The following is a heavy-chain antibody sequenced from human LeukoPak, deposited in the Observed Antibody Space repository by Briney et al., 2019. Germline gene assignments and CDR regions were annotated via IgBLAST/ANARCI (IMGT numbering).Heavy chain of an antibody. CDR2: IGTAGDT. D-gene: IGHD6-19*01. V-gene: IGHV3-13*01. CDR1: GFTFSSYD. Sequence: GGSLRLSCAASGFTFSSYDMHWVRQATGKGLEWVSAIGTAGDTYYPGSVKGRFTISRENAKNSLYPQMNSLRAGDTAVYYCARGLRSGIAVAGSGMDVWGQGTTVTVSS. CDR3: ARGLRSGIAVAGSGMDV. J-gene: IGHJ6*02.